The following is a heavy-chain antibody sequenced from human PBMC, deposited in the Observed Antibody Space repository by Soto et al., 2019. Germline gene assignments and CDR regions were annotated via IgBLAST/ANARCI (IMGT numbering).Heavy chain of an antibody. Sequence: GGSLRLSCAASGFTCSSYSMNWVRQAPGKGLEWVSSISSSSSYIYYADSVKGRFTISRDNAKNSLYLQMNSLRAEDTAVYYCASHQRIQLWHLRWGQGTLVTVSS. CDR2: ISSSSSYI. V-gene: IGHV3-21*01. CDR1: GFTCSSYS. J-gene: IGHJ4*02. D-gene: IGHD5-18*01. CDR3: ASHQRIQLWHLR.